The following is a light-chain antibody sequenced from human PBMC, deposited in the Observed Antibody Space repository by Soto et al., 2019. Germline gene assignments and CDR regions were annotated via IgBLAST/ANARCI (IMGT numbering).Light chain of an antibody. V-gene: IGKV3-20*01. CDR2: GAS. J-gene: IGKJ3*01. CDR1: QSVSGSY. CDR3: QQYGSSPRFT. Sequence: ELVLTQSPGTLSLSPGERATLSCRASQSVSGSYLAWYQQKPGQAPRLLIYGASSRATGVPDRFSGSGSGTDFTLTISRLEPQDFAVYYGQQYGSSPRFTFGPGTKVEIK.